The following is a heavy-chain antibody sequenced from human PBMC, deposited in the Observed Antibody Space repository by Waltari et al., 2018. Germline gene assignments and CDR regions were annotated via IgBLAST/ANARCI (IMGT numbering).Heavy chain of an antibody. CDR3: ARAGLPSAAWPYYSYGVDV. D-gene: IGHD5-12*01. CDR1: GFTFSNYW. CDR2: INSAGSST. Sequence: EVQLVESGGGLVQPGGSLRLSCAASGFTFSNYWMHWVRQAPGKGLVWVSRINSAGSSTTYADSVKGRFAISRDNAKNTLYLQMNSLRAEDTAVYYCARAGLPSAAWPYYSYGVDVWGQGTTVTVSS. J-gene: IGHJ6*02. V-gene: IGHV3-74*01.